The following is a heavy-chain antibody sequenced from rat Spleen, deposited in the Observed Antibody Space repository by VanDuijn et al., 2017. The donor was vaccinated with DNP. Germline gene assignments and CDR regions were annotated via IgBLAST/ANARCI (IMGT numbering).Heavy chain of an antibody. V-gene: IGHV5-7*01. CDR1: GFTFSNYD. CDR2: ISYDGSST. Sequence: EVQLVESGGGLVQPGRSLKLSCAASGFTFSNYDMAWVRQAPKKGLEWVATISYDGSSTYYRDSVKGRFTISRDNAKSTLYLQMDSLRSEDTATYYCARGDWPPGYWGQGVMVTVSS. D-gene: IGHD1-4*01. CDR3: ARGDWPPGY. J-gene: IGHJ2*01.